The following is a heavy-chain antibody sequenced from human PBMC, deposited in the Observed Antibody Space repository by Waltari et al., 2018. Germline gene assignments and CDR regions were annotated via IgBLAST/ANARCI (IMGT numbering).Heavy chain of an antibody. D-gene: IGHD3-22*01. V-gene: IGHV4-59*05. CDR2: IYYSGST. Sequence: QVQLQESGPGLVKPSETLSLTCTVSGGSISSHYWSWIRQPPGKGLEWIGSIYYSGSTYYNPSLKSRVTISVDTSKNQFYLKLNSVTAADTAVHYCARSGYYDSSGYYWWFDPWGQGTLVTVSS. CDR1: GGSISSHY. CDR3: ARSGYYDSSGYYWWFDP. J-gene: IGHJ5*02.